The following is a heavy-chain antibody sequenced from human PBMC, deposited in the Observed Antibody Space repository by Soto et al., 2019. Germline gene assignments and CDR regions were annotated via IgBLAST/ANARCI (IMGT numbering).Heavy chain of an antibody. J-gene: IGHJ3*02. D-gene: IGHD3-22*01. CDR1: GFTFSSYA. V-gene: IGHV3-30-3*01. Sequence: GGSLRLSCAASGFTFSSYAMHWVRQAPGKGLEWVAVTSYDGSNKYYADSVKGRFTISRDNSKNTLYLQMNSLRAEDTAVYYCAKDQRITYYYDSSGPDAFDIWGQGTMVTVSS. CDR2: TSYDGSNK. CDR3: AKDQRITYYYDSSGPDAFDI.